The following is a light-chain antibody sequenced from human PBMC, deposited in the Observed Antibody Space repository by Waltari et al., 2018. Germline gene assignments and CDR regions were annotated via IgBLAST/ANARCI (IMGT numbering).Light chain of an antibody. V-gene: IGKV3-20*01. CDR3: QQYDTSRT. CDR2: GAS. J-gene: IGKJ1*01. Sequence: EIELTQSPGTLSLSPGESATLSCRASQSLRNSPLAWYQQKPGQAPRLLIHGASSRAAGIPDRFSGSGSGTDFTLTISRLEPEDFAVYYCQQYDTSRTFGQGTKVEIK. CDR1: QSLRNSP.